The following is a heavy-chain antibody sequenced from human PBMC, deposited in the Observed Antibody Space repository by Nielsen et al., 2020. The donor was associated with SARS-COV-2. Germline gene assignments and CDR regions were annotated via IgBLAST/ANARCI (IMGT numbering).Heavy chain of an antibody. V-gene: IGHV4-39*07. J-gene: IGHJ5*02. CDR2: IYYTGNT. CDR3: ARGDYGDYQGFDP. Sequence: SETLSLTCTVFGGSIRGSSNYYWAWIRQPPGAGLEWIAAIYYTGNTYYNPSLKSRLTISVDTSNSQFSLTLSSVSATDTAVYYCARGDYGDYQGFDPWGQGTLVTVSS. CDR1: GGSIRGSSNYY. D-gene: IGHD4-17*01.